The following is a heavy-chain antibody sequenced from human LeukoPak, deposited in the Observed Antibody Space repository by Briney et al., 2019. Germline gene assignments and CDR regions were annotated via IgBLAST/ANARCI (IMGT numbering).Heavy chain of an antibody. CDR2: INSDGSST. CDR1: GFTFSTYW. J-gene: IGHJ4*02. CDR3: VREMYRAYGGHDY. Sequence: GGSLRLSCAASGFTFSTYWMHWVRQVPGKGLLPVSRINSDGSSTAYADSVKGRFTISRENAKNTVYLHMNSLRAEDTAVYYCVREMYRAYGGHDYGGQGKLVSVSS. V-gene: IGHV3-74*01. D-gene: IGHD4/OR15-4a*01.